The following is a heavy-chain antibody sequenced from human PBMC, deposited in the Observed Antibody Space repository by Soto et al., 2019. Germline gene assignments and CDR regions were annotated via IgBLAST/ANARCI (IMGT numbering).Heavy chain of an antibody. CDR1: GFTFSSYS. V-gene: IGHV3-21*01. Sequence: GGSLRLSCAASGFTFSSYSMNWVRQAPGKGLEWVSSISSSSSYIYYADSVKGRFTISRDNAKNSLYLQMNSLRAEDTAVYYCARVSPDCSSTSCYYYYYYGMDVWGQGTTVTVSS. J-gene: IGHJ6*02. CDR2: ISSSSSYI. CDR3: ARVSPDCSSTSCYYYYYYGMDV. D-gene: IGHD2-2*01.